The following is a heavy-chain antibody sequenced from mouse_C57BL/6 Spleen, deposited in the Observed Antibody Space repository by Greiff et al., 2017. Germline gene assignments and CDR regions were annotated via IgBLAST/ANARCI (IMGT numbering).Heavy chain of an antibody. J-gene: IGHJ3*01. CDR2: IYIGNGYT. V-gene: IGHV1-58*01. CDR3: ARNEYGSSYGFAY. Sequence: EVKVVESGAELVRPGSSVKMSCKTSGYTFTSYGINWVKQRPGQGLEWIGYIYIGNGYTEYNEKFKGKATLTSDTSSSPAYMQLSSLTSEDSAIYFCARNEYGSSYGFAYWGQGTLVTVSA. D-gene: IGHD1-1*01. CDR1: GYTFTSYG.